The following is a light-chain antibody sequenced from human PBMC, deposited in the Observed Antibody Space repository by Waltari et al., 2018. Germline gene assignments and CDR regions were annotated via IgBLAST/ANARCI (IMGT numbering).Light chain of an antibody. CDR1: QSLASNS. CDR3: QQYRSPPWT. Sequence: DTVLTQSPGTLSLSPGERATLSCRASQSLASNSLAWYHQNPGQPPRLLIYDTSSRATGIPDRFSGSGSETDFTLTISGLEPEDLAVYYCQQYRSPPWTFGQGTKVEIK. CDR2: DTS. V-gene: IGKV3-20*01. J-gene: IGKJ1*01.